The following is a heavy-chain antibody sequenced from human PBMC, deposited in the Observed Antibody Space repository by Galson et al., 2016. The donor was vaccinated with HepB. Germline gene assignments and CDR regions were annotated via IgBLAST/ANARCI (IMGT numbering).Heavy chain of an antibody. J-gene: IGHJ4*02. D-gene: IGHD6-13*01. Sequence: ETLSLTCAVSNGSIISSNWWNWVRQPPGKGLEWIGEIYHSGSTNYNLSLTSRVTISIDKSRNQLSLRLTSVTAADTAVYYCAALVSSWSQLDYWGQGMLVTVSS. CDR1: NGSIISSNW. CDR2: IYHSGST. V-gene: IGHV4-4*02. CDR3: AALVSSWSQLDY.